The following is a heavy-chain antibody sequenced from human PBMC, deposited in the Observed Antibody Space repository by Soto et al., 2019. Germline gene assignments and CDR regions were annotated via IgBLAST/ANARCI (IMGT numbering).Heavy chain of an antibody. J-gene: IGHJ6*02. CDR3: ARDHRSYYYYYGRDV. Sequence: QVQLVESGGGVVQPGRSLRLSCAASGFTFSSYAMHWVRQAPGKGLEWVAVISYDGSNKYYADSVKCRFTISRDNSTNKLYLQMNSLRAEDTAVYYCARDHRSYYYYYGRDVWGQGTTVTVSS. CDR1: GFTFSSYA. CDR2: ISYDGSNK. V-gene: IGHV3-30-3*01.